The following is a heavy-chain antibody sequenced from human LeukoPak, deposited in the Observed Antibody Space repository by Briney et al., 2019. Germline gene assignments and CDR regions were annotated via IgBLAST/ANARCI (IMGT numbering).Heavy chain of an antibody. Sequence: GGSLRLSCAASGFTFSTYNMNWVRQAPGKGLEWVSYISSSSGNIYYADSVKGRFTISRDNAKNSLYLQMDSLRAEDTAVYYCARRPYSGSSPTDYWGQGTLVTVSS. CDR3: ARRPYSGSSPTDY. V-gene: IGHV3-48*04. CDR1: GFTFSTYN. D-gene: IGHD1-26*01. CDR2: ISSSSGNI. J-gene: IGHJ4*02.